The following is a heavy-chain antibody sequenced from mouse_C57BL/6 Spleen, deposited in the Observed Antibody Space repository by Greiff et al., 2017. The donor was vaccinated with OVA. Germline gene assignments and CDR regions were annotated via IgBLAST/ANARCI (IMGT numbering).Heavy chain of an antibody. CDR2: IDPSDSYT. V-gene: IGHV1-69*01. D-gene: IGHD3-2*02. J-gene: IGHJ4*01. CDR3: ARGDSSGYVDYAMDY. Sequence: QVQLQQSGAELVMPGASVKLSCKASGYTFTSYWMHWVKQRPGQGLEWIGEIDPSDSYTNYNQKFKGKSTLTVDKSSSTAYMQLSSLTSEDSAVYYCARGDSSGYVDYAMDYWGQGTSVTVSS. CDR1: GYTFTSYW.